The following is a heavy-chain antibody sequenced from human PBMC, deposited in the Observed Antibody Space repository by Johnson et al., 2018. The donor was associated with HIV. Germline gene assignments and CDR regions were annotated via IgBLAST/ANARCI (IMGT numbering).Heavy chain of an antibody. J-gene: IGHJ3*02. Sequence: QVQLVESGGGVVQPGGSLRLSCAASGFTFNNFAMHWVRQAPGKGLEWVALISYDGSNKYYADSVKGRFTISRDNSKNKLYLQTNSLRAGDTAVYYCARGLGSYSSGYPMLDAFDIWGQGTMVTVSS. CDR1: GFTFNNFA. D-gene: IGHD3-22*01. CDR2: ISYDGSNK. CDR3: ARGLGSYSSGYPMLDAFDI. V-gene: IGHV3-30*04.